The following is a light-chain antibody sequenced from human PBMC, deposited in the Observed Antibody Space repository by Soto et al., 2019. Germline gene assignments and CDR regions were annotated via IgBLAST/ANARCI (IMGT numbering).Light chain of an antibody. CDR1: SSDIGGYNS. J-gene: IGLJ1*01. Sequence: QSALTQSPSASGSPGQSVTIPCTGTSSDIGGYNSVSWYQQHPGKAPKVMIYDVTKRPSGVPDRFSGSKSGNTASLTVSALQAEYEADYYCSSFTDGNNVVFGTGTKLTVL. CDR2: DVT. CDR3: SSFTDGNNVV. V-gene: IGLV2-8*01.